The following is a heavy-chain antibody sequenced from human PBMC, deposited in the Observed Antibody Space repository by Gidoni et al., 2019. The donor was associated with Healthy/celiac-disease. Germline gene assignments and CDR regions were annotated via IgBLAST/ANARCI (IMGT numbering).Heavy chain of an antibody. J-gene: IGHJ5*02. D-gene: IGHD3-22*01. V-gene: IGHV3-48*02. CDR2: ISSSSSTI. CDR3: ARERLREVYYYDSSGYLGVGWFDP. CDR1: GFTFSSYS. Sequence: EVQLVESGGGLVQPGGSLRLSCAASGFTFSSYSMNWVRQAPGKGTEWVSYISSSSSTIYYADSVKGRFTISRDNAKNSLYLQMNSLRDEDTAVYYCARERLREVYYYDSSGYLGVGWFDPWGQGTLVTVSS.